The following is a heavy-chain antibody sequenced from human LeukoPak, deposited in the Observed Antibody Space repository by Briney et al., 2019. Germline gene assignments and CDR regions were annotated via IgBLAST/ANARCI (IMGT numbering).Heavy chain of an antibody. V-gene: IGHV1-69*06. CDR1: GGTFSSYA. J-gene: IGHJ4*02. D-gene: IGHD6-19*01. CDR2: IIPIFGTA. Sequence: SVKVSCKASGGTFSSYAISWVRQAPEQGLEWMGGIIPIFGTANYAQKFQGRVTITADKSTSTAYMELSSLRSEDTAVYYCARVWRVGWYYFDYWGQGTLVTVSS. CDR3: ARVWRVGWYYFDY.